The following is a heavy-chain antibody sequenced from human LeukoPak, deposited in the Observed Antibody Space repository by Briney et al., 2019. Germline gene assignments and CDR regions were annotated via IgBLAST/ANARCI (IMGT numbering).Heavy chain of an antibody. CDR1: GFTFSSYA. CDR3: AREDSSSWCPDY. J-gene: IGHJ4*02. V-gene: IGHV3-30*04. D-gene: IGHD6-13*01. Sequence: PGRSLRLSCAASGFTFSSYAMHWVRQAPGKGLERVAVISYDGSNKYYADSVKGRFTISRDNSKNTLYLQMNSLRAEDTAVYYCAREDSSSWCPDYWGQGTLVTVSS. CDR2: ISYDGSNK.